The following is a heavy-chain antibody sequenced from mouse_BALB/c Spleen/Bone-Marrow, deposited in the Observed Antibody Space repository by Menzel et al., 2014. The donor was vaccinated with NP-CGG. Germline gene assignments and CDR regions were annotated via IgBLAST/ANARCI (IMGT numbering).Heavy chain of an antibody. CDR1: GYAFSSYW. D-gene: IGHD2-2*01. CDR3: AGWLPAMGY. V-gene: IGHV1-80*01. J-gene: IGHJ4*01. Sequence: VQLQQSGAELVRPGSSVKISCTASGYAFSSYWMSWVKQRPGQGLEWIGQIYPGDGDTNYNGKFKGKAKLTADKSSSAAYMQVSSLTSEDSAVYFCAGWLPAMGYWDQATAITVSS. CDR2: IYPGDGDT.